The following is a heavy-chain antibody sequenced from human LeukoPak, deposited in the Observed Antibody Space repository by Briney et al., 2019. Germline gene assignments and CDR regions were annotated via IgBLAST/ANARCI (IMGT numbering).Heavy chain of an antibody. CDR3: ATSAADDYYYYYYMDV. J-gene: IGHJ6*03. CDR2: ITQDGSEK. CDR1: GFTFSSYW. D-gene: IGHD6-13*01. V-gene: IGHV3-7*01. Sequence: QPGGSLRLSCAASGFTFSSYWMSWVRQAPGKGLEWVANITQDGSEKYYVDSVKGRFTISRDNAKNSLYLQMNSLRAEDTAVYYCATSAADDYYYYYYMDVWGKGTTVTVSS.